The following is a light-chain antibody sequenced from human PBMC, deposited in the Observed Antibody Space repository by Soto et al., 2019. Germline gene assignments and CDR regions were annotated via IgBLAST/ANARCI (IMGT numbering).Light chain of an antibody. CDR1: QSISAN. J-gene: IGKJ4*01. CDR3: QQYGSSRLT. CDR2: GAS. Sequence: EIVMTQSPATLSVSPGDRATLSCRASQSISANLAWYQQKPGQTPRLLIYGASSRATGIPDRFSGSGSGTDFTLTISRLEPEDFAVYYCQQYGSSRLTFGGGTKVDI. V-gene: IGKV3-20*01.